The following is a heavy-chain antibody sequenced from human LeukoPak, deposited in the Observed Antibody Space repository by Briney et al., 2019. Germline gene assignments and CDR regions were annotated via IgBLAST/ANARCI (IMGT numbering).Heavy chain of an antibody. CDR1: GFTFSSYS. CDR3: ARGAYYYED. V-gene: IGHV3-21*01. D-gene: IGHD3-22*01. CDR2: ISSSSSYI. Sequence: GGSLRLSCAASGFTFSSYSMNWVRQAPGKGLEWVSSISSSSSYIYYVDSVKGRFTISRDNAKNSLYLQMNSLRAEDTAVYYCARGAYYYEDWGQGTLVTVSS. J-gene: IGHJ4*02.